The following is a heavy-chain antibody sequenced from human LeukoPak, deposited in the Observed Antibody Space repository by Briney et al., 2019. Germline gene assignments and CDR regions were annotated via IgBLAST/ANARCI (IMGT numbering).Heavy chain of an antibody. Sequence: ASVKVSCKASGYTFTSYGIRWVRQAPGQGLEWMGWISAYNGNTNYAQKLQGRVTMTTDTSTSTAYMELRSLRSDDTAVYYRATDTTGLLDYWGQGTLVTVSS. CDR3: ATDTTGLLDY. V-gene: IGHV1-18*04. CDR2: ISAYNGNT. CDR1: GYTFTSYG. J-gene: IGHJ4*02. D-gene: IGHD1-1*01.